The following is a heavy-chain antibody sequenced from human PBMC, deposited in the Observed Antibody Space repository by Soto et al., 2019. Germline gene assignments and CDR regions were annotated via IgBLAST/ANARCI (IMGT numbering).Heavy chain of an antibody. V-gene: IGHV3-21*01. Sequence: GGSLRLSCAASGFTFSSYSMNWVRQAPGKGLEWVSSMSSSSSYIYYADSVKVRFTIARDNAKNSLYLQMNSLRAEDTAVYYCARDLTYGGGAWYSRYFDYWGQGTLVTVSS. CDR1: GFTFSSYS. J-gene: IGHJ4*02. D-gene: IGHD2-21*02. CDR3: ARDLTYGGGAWYSRYFDY. CDR2: MSSSSSYI.